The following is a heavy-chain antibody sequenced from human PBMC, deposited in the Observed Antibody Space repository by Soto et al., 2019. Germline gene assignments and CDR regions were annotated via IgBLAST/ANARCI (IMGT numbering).Heavy chain of an antibody. CDR3: ARIYGEG. D-gene: IGHD4-17*01. CDR1: GFTFSGSA. Sequence: EVQLVESGGGLVQPGGSLKLSCAASGFTFSGSAIHWVRQASGKGLEWVGRIRSKADSYTTAYSASVKGRFTISRDDSKSTVYLQMNSLKTEDTAVYYCARIYGEGWGQGTLVTVSS. CDR2: IRSKADSYTT. J-gene: IGHJ4*02. V-gene: IGHV3-73*01.